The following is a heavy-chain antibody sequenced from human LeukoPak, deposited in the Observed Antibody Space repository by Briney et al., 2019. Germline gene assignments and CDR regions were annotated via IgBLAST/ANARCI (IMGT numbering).Heavy chain of an antibody. CDR3: ANENYYGSGSYPDY. J-gene: IGHJ4*02. V-gene: IGHV3-30*18. D-gene: IGHD3-10*01. CDR1: GFTFSSYG. Sequence: AGGSLRLSCAASGFTFSSYGIHWVRQAPGKGLEWVALISYDGSNKYYADSVKGRFTISRDNSKNTLYLQMNSLRAEDTAVYYCANENYYGSGSYPDYWGQGTLVTVXS. CDR2: ISYDGSNK.